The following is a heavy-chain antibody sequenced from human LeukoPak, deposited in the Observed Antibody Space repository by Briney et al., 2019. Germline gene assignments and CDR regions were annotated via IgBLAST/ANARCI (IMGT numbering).Heavy chain of an antibody. J-gene: IGHJ4*02. CDR3: ARSTRGDY. CDR2: INPSNGYT. Sequence: ASVKLSCKASGYTLTSYFMHLVRQAPGQGLEWMGLINPSNGYTNFAQKFQGRVTMTRDTSTSTVYMELSSLRSEDTAVYYCARSTRGDYWGQGTLVTVSS. D-gene: IGHD1-26*01. CDR1: GYTLTSYF. V-gene: IGHV1-46*01.